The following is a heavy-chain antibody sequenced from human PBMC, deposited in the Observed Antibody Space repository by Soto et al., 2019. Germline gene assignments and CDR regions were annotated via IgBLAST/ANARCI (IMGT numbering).Heavy chain of an antibody. J-gene: IGHJ6*02. CDR1: GYTFTGYY. V-gene: IGHV1-2*02. CDR3: ARDSLWNLHQHYHYGLPV. CDR2: INPNSAGT. Sequence: AASVKVTCKACGYTFTGYYMHCVRQAPGQGLERMGWINPNSAGTNYAQKFKGRVTMTRDTSISTAYMELSRLRSDDTAVYYCARDSLWNLHQHYHYGLPVWGPGTTGPGS. D-gene: IGHD1-1*01.